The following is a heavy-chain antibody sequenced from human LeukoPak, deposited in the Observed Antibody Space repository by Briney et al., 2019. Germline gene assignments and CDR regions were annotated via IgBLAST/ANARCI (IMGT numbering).Heavy chain of an antibody. J-gene: IGHJ4*02. Sequence: ASVKVSCKASGYTFTSYAMHWVRQAPGQRLEWMGWINAGNGNTKYSQKSQGRVTITRDTSASTAYMELSSLRSEDTAVYYCARDWDQLRYFDWLPTLGYWGQGTLVTVSS. V-gene: IGHV1-3*01. CDR3: ARDWDQLRYFDWLPTLGY. D-gene: IGHD3-9*01. CDR2: INAGNGNT. CDR1: GYTFTSYA.